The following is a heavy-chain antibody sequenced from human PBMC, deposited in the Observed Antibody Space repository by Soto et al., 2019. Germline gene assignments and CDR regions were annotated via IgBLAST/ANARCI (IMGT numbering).Heavy chain of an antibody. CDR2: IRGVDNNK. Sequence: GGSLRLSCAASGFTFSSYSMNWARQAPGKGLEWVSSIRGVDNNKYYAASVKGRLTISRDNAKNSLYLQMNSLRAEDTAVYYCARDMGSIRGDYYFDYWGQGTLVTVSS. CDR1: GFTFSSYS. D-gene: IGHD3-16*01. CDR3: ARDMGSIRGDYYFDY. J-gene: IGHJ4*02. V-gene: IGHV3-21*01.